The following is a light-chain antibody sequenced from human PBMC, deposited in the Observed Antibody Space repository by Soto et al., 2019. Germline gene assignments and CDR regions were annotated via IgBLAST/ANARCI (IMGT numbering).Light chain of an antibody. J-gene: IGLJ1*01. CDR3: SSYTSSSIYV. CDR2: EVS. V-gene: IGLV2-14*01. Sequence: QSALTQPASVSGSPGQSITISCTGTSSDVGGYNYVSWYQQHPGKAPKLMIYEVSNRPSGVSNRFSGSKSGNTASLTISGLQAEGEGDYYCSSYTSSSIYVFGTGTKVTVL. CDR1: SSDVGGYNY.